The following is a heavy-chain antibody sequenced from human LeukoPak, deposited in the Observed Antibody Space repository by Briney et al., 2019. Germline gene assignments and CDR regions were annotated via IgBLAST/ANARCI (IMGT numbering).Heavy chain of an antibody. J-gene: IGHJ4*02. CDR2: ISWDGGRT. V-gene: IGHV3-43*01. Sequence: GGSLRLSCAASGFTFDDYTMHWIRQAPGKGLEWVSLISWDGGRTYYADSVKGRFTISRDNAKSFLYLQMNSLRVEDTAVYHCVRQAGRAGGQWGQGTLIAVSS. CDR3: VRQAGRAGGQ. D-gene: IGHD3-10*01. CDR1: GFTFDDYT.